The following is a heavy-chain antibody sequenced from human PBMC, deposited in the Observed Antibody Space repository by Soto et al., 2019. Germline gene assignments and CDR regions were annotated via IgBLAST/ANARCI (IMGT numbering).Heavy chain of an antibody. CDR2: IIPIFGTA. Sequence: QVPLVQSGAEVKQPGSSVKVSCKASGGTFSSYAISWVRQAPGQGLEWMGGIIPIFGTANYAQKFQGRVTITADESTSTAYMELSSLRSEDTAVYYCARVDRIAAHGRYGMDVWGQGTTVTVSS. D-gene: IGHD6-13*01. CDR1: GGTFSSYA. J-gene: IGHJ6*02. V-gene: IGHV1-69*12. CDR3: ARVDRIAAHGRYGMDV.